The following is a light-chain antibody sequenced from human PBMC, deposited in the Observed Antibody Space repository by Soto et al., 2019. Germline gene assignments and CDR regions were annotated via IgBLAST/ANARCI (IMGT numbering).Light chain of an antibody. CDR2: DAS. CDR1: QSVRSN. CDR3: QQYNNWPPIT. J-gene: IGKJ5*01. V-gene: IGKV3D-15*01. Sequence: EIVMTQSPATLSVSSGERATLSCRARQSVRSNLAWYQQKPGQAPRLLIYDASTGATGIPARVSGSGSGTEFILTISSLQSEDFGVYYCQQYNNWPPITFGQGTRLEIK.